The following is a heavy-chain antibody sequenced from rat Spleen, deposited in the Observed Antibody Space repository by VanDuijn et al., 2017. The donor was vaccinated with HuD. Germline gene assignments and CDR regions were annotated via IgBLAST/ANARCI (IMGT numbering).Heavy chain of an antibody. Sequence: EVRLVESGGGLVQPGRSLKLSCVASGFTFNNYWMTWIRQAPGKGLEWVASITKTGGSTYYLDSVKGRFTISRDTAQNTLYLQMNSLRSEDTATYYCANTYYGYWFAYWGQGTLVTVSS. D-gene: IGHD1-9*01. J-gene: IGHJ3*01. CDR2: ITKTGGST. V-gene: IGHV5-31*01. CDR3: ANTYYGYWFAY. CDR1: GFTFNNYW.